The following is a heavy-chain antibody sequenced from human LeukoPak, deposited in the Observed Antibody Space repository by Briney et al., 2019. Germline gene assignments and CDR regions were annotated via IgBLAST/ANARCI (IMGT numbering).Heavy chain of an antibody. CDR1: GFTFSSSG. J-gene: IGHJ4*02. D-gene: IGHD3-22*01. CDR3: ARDGGDSSGYYQALDY. Sequence: GGTLRLSCAASGFTFSSSGMSWVRQAPGKGLEWVSVIYSGGSTYYADSVKGRFTISRDNSKNTLYLQMNSLRAEDTAVYYCARDGGDSSGYYQALDYRGQGTLVTVSS. CDR2: IYSGGST. V-gene: IGHV3-66*01.